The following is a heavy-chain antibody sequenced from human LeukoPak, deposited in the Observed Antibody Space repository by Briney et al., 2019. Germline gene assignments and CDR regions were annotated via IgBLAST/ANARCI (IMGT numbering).Heavy chain of an antibody. CDR1: GGSISSYH. V-gene: IGHV4-59*08. CDR2: IYYSGST. Sequence: SETLSLTCTVSGGSISSYHWGWIRQPPGKGLEWIGYIYYSGSTNYNPSLKSRVTISVDTSKNQFSLKLSSVTAADTAVYYCASHSVWGQGTLVTVSS. CDR3: ASHSV. J-gene: IGHJ4*02.